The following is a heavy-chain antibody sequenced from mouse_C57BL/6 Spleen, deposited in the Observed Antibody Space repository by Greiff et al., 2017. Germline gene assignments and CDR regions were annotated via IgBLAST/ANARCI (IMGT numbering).Heavy chain of an antibody. D-gene: IGHD1-1*01. CDR2: ISSCSSTI. CDR3: ARHYGDYYAMDY. CDR1: GFTFSDYG. J-gene: IGHJ4*01. V-gene: IGHV5-17*01. Sequence: EVKLVESGGGLVKPGGSLKLSCAASGFTFSDYGMHWVRQAPEKGLEWVAYISSCSSTIYYADTVKGRFTISRDNAKNTLLLQMTSLRSEDTAMYYCARHYGDYYAMDYWGQGTSVTVSS.